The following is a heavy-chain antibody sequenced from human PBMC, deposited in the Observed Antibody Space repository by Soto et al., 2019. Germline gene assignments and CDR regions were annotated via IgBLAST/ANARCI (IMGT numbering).Heavy chain of an antibody. CDR1: GGSFSGYY. Sequence: SETLSLTCAVYGGSFSGYYWSWIRQPPGKGLEWIGEINHSGSTNYNPSLKSRVTISVDTSKNQFSLKLSSVTAADTAVYYCARYRRCSGGSCYYYYYMDVWGKGTTVTVSS. CDR2: INHSGST. D-gene: IGHD2-15*01. V-gene: IGHV4-34*01. J-gene: IGHJ6*03. CDR3: ARYRRCSGGSCYYYYYMDV.